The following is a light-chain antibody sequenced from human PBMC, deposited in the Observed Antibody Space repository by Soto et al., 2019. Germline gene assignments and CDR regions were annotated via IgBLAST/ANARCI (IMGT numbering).Light chain of an antibody. J-gene: IGLJ2*01. CDR1: TSNIGRNT. CDR3: AAWDDGLNGVI. V-gene: IGLV1-44*01. CDR2: RTN. Sequence: QSVLTQAPSASGTPGQRVTISCSGSTSNIGRNTVDWYQHLPGTAPKLLIYRTNQRPSGVPDRFSGSKSGTSASLAISGLQSEDEADYYCAAWDDGLNGVIFGGGTKLTV.